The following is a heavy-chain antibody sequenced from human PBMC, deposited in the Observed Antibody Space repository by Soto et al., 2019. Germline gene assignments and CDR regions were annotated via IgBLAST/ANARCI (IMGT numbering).Heavy chain of an antibody. Sequence: QPEGSLRLSCAASGFTFRNYAMHWVRHVRQAPGKGLERVAVISYDGSNQFYADSVKGRFTISRDDSKNTLYLQMNSMRADDTAVSYCARDDYESQGRNSGFDCWGQGTLVTVSS. V-gene: IGHV3-30-3*01. CDR1: GFTFRNYA. CDR2: ISYDGSNQ. J-gene: IGHJ4*02. D-gene: IGHD3-22*01. CDR3: ARDDYESQGRNSGFDC.